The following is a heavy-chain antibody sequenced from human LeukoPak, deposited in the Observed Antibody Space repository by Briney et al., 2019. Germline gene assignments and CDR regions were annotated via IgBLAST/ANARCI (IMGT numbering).Heavy chain of an antibody. Sequence: ASVKVSCKASGYTFTGYYMHWLRQATGQGLEWMGWISAYNGNTNYAQKLQGRVTMTTDTSTSTAYMELRSLRSDDTAVYYCARDDGPSVLADYWGQGTLVTVSS. CDR1: GYTFTGYY. V-gene: IGHV1-18*04. CDR2: ISAYNGNT. D-gene: IGHD3-3*02. J-gene: IGHJ4*02. CDR3: ARDDGPSVLADY.